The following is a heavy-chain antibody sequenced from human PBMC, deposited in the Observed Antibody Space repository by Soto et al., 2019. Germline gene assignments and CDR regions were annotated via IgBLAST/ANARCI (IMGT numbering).Heavy chain of an antibody. CDR2: IYYSGGT. D-gene: IGHD6-13*01. CDR1: GGSISSGGFY. Sequence: SETLSLTCRVSGGSISSGGFYWSWIRQPPGKGLEWIGYIYYSGGTYYNPSLKSRVAISLDTSKNQFSLKLSSVTAADTAVYYCARDRVNWFDPWGQGTLVTVSS. J-gene: IGHJ5*02. V-gene: IGHV4-31*03. CDR3: ARDRVNWFDP.